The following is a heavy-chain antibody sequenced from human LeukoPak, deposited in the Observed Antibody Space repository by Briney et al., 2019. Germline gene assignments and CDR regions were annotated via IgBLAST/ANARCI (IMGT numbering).Heavy chain of an antibody. D-gene: IGHD1-1*01. Sequence: ASVKVSCKASGGTFSNYAINWVRQAPGQGLEWMGRIIPILGIANYVEKLQVRVTITADKSTSIAYMELSSLRSEDTAVYYCARENWNYEAMDGWGQGTTVTVSS. J-gene: IGHJ6*02. CDR1: GGTFSNYA. CDR2: IIPILGIA. V-gene: IGHV1-69*10. CDR3: ARENWNYEAMDG.